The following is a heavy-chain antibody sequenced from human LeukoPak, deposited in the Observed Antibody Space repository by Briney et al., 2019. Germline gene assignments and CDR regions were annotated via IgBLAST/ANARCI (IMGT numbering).Heavy chain of an antibody. Sequence: GGSLRLSCAASGFTFSSSAMSWVRQAPGKGLEWVSAISNNGGSTYYADSVQGRFTISRDNSKSTLCLQMNSLRAEDTAVYYCAKQLGYCSDGSCYFPYWGQGTLVTVSS. D-gene: IGHD2-15*01. CDR3: AKQLGYCSDGSCYFPY. J-gene: IGHJ4*02. V-gene: IGHV3-23*01. CDR1: GFTFSSSA. CDR2: ISNNGGST.